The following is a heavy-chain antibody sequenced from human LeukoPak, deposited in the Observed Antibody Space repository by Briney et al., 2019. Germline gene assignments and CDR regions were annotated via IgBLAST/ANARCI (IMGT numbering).Heavy chain of an antibody. V-gene: IGHV3-23*01. D-gene: IGHD3-10*01. J-gene: IGHJ4*02. CDR1: GFTFSSYD. Sequence: GGSLRLSGAASGFTFSSYDMNWVRQAPGKGLDWVSAISGSGGATYYADSVKGRFTMSRDNSKNTLYLQMNSLRAEDTAVYYCAKGAYYHSSGRYFDYWGQGTLVIVSS. CDR2: ISGSGGAT. CDR3: AKGAYYHSSGRYFDY.